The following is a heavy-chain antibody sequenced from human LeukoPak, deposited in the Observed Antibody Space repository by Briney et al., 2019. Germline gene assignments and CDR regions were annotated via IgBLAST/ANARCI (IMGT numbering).Heavy chain of an antibody. CDR2: IYYSGHT. Sequence: SETLSLTCTVSGGSVSSGDYYWPWIRQPPGEGLEWIGYIYYSGHTYYNPSLKSRLTMSLDTSKNQFSLNLSSVTATDTAVYFCARGGGDYSFDYWGQGTLVTVSS. J-gene: IGHJ4*02. CDR3: ARGGGDYSFDY. V-gene: IGHV4-30-4*01. CDR1: GGSVSSGDYY. D-gene: IGHD4-17*01.